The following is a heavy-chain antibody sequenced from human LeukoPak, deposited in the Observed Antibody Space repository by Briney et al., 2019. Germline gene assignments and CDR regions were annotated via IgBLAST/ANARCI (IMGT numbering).Heavy chain of an antibody. CDR3: ARYRGYYYDY. D-gene: IGHD3-10*01. Sequence: PGGSLRLSCAASGFSFDNYAMTWVRQAPGKGLEWVSGISYGGGHNTYYADSVKGRFTISRDNSKNTLYLHMNSLTAEDTAVYYCARYRGYYYDYWGQGTLVTVSS. CDR1: GFSFDNYA. V-gene: IGHV3-23*01. CDR2: ISYGGGHNT. J-gene: IGHJ4*02.